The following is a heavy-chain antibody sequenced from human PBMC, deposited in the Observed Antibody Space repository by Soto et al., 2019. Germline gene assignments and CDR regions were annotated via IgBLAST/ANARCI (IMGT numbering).Heavy chain of an antibody. D-gene: IGHD6-6*01. J-gene: IGHJ6*02. Sequence: LRLSCAASGFTFSSYAMHWVRQAPGKGLEWVAVISYDGSNKYYADSVKGRFTISRDNSKNTLYLQMNSLRAEDTAVYYCARDLAISGSSSDYYYYGMDVWGQGTTVTVSS. CDR2: ISYDGSNK. V-gene: IGHV3-30-3*01. CDR3: ARDLAISGSSSDYYYYGMDV. CDR1: GFTFSSYA.